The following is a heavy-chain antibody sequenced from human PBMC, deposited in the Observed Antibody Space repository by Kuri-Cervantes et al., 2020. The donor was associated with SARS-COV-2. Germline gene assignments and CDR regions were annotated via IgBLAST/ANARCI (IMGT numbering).Heavy chain of an antibody. D-gene: IGHD1-26*01. J-gene: IGHJ4*02. CDR2: LRYDGSNK. CDR3: AKDPNSGSYYGPDY. V-gene: IGHV3-30*02. CDR1: GFTFNRYA. Sequence: GESLKISCAASGFTFNRYAMNWVRQAPGKGLEWVAFLRYDGSNKYYADSVKGRFTISRDNSKNTLYLQMNSLRAEDTAVYYCAKDPNSGSYYGPDYWGQGTLVTVSS.